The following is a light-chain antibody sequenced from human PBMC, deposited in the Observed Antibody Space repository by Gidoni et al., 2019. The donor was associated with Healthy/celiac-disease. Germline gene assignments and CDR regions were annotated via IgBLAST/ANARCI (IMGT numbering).Light chain of an antibody. CDR2: DAS. Sequence: DIPMTQSPSSLSASVGDRVTITCQASQDISNYLNWYRQKPGKAPKRLIYDASHLETGVSSRFSASGSGTDFTFAISSLQPDDIATYYCQQYDNLPLTFGGGTKVEIK. CDR3: QQYDNLPLT. J-gene: IGKJ4*01. CDR1: QDISNY. V-gene: IGKV1-33*01.